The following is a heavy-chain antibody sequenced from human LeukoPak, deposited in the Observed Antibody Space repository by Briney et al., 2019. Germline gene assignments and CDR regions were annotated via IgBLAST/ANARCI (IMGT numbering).Heavy chain of an antibody. CDR2: ISYDGSNK. CDR3: AKDALLYSSGYD. D-gene: IGHD6-19*01. CDR1: GFTFSSYG. J-gene: IGHJ4*02. V-gene: IGHV3-30*18. Sequence: KPGGSLRLSCAASGFTFSSYGMHWVRQAPGKGLEWVAVISYDGSNKYYADSVKGRFTISRDNSKNTLYLQMNSLRAEDTAVYYCAKDALLYSSGYDWDQGTLVTVSS.